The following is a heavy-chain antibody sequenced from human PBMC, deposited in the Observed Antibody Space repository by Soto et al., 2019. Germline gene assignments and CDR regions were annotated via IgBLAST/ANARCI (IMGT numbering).Heavy chain of an antibody. Sequence: ESGGGLVQPGGSLRLSCAASGFTFSSYDMHWVRQVTGKGLEWVSAIGTAGDTYYPGSVKGRFTISRENAKNSLYLQMNSLRAEDTAVYYCASVRYYDSSGYYRVMDVWGQGTTVTVSS. CDR2: IGTAGDT. J-gene: IGHJ6*02. CDR1: GFTFSSYD. CDR3: ASVRYYDSSGYYRVMDV. D-gene: IGHD3-22*01. V-gene: IGHV3-13*01.